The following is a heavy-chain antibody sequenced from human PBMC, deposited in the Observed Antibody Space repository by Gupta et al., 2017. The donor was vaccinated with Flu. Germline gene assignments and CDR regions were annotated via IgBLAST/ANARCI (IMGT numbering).Heavy chain of an antibody. Sequence: QLQLVQSGAEVKKPGSSVKVSCKASGGTLRSNAISWVRQAPGQGLEWMGGIIPVFGTTNYAQKVQDRVTISADESTTTTYLELSSLRSDDTAIYYCAADVLSFYYYGMDAWGQGTTVTVS. V-gene: IGHV1-69*01. D-gene: IGHD3-3*02. J-gene: IGHJ6*02. CDR3: AADVLSFYYYGMDA. CDR2: IIPVFGTT. CDR1: GGTLRSNA.